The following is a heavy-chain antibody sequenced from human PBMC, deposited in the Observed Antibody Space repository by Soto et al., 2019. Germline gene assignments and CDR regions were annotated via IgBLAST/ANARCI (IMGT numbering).Heavy chain of an antibody. Sequence: PSETLSLTCTVSGGSISSYYWCWIRQPPGKGLEWIAYIYYSGSTSYVPALESRVTVSVDTSKNQFALKRSSVTAADTAVYYCARTAALSWFDPWGQGTLVTVSS. CDR3: ARTAALSWFDP. V-gene: IGHV4-59*01. J-gene: IGHJ5*02. CDR1: GGSISSYY. D-gene: IGHD6-6*01. CDR2: IYYSGST.